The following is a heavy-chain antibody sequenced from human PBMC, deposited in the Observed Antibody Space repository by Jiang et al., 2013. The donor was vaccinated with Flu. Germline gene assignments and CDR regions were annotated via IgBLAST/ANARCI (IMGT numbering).Heavy chain of an antibody. Sequence: QLLESGGGLVKPGWSLRLSCAASGFTYSLYTMNWVRQAPGKGPEWVASISAKSDYIYYADSVRGRFTIFRDNTRNSLFLQMDSLRVDDTAVYYCAREKPSRTYVHYYGMDVWGQGTTVTVS. CDR3: AREKPSRTYVHYYGMDV. CDR2: ISAKSDYI. V-gene: IGHV3-21*01. D-gene: IGHD3-16*01. J-gene: IGHJ6*02. CDR1: GFTYSLYT.